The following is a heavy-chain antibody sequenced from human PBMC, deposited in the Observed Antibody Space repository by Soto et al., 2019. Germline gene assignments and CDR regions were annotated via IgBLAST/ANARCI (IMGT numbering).Heavy chain of an antibody. CDR2: IYSGGST. CDR1: GFTVSSNY. J-gene: IGHJ6*02. Sequence: GGSLRLSCAASGFTVSSNYMSWVRQAPGKGLEWVSVIYSGGSTYYADSVKGRYTISRDNSKNTLYLQMNSLRAEDTAVYYCARVGYYDFFDYYGMDVWGQGNTVTVSS. D-gene: IGHD3-3*01. V-gene: IGHV3-53*01. CDR3: ARVGYYDFFDYYGMDV.